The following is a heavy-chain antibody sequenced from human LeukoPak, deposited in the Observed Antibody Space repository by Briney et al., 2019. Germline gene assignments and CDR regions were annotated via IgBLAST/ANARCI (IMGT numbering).Heavy chain of an antibody. J-gene: IGHJ4*02. CDR1: GFTFSTFSRSW. CDR2: INPDGRDK. Sequence: PGGSLRLSCAAPGFTFSTFSRSWMSWVRQAPGKGLEWVAHINPDGRDKYYVDFVRGRFTISRDNARNSLYLQMNSLRAEDTAVYYCAAWGAYSPLNYWDRGTLVTVSS. V-gene: IGHV3-7*01. D-gene: IGHD7-27*01. CDR3: AAWGAYSPLNY.